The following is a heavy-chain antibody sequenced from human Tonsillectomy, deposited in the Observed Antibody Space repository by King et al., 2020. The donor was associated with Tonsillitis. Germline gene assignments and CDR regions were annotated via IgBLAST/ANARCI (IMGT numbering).Heavy chain of an antibody. CDR3: AREDGDADAFDI. J-gene: IGHJ3*02. CDR2: ISSSGRTI. Sequence: VQLVESGGGLVQPGGSLRLSCAASGFTFSSYEMNWVRQAPGKGLEWVSFISSSGRTIYYGDSVKGRFTISRDNAKNSLYLQMNTLRAEDTAIYYCAREDGDADAFDIWGQGIMVTVSS. V-gene: IGHV3-48*03. D-gene: IGHD5-24*01. CDR1: GFTFSSYE.